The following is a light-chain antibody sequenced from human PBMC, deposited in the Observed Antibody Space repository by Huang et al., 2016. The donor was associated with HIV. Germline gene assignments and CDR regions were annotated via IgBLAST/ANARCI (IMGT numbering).Light chain of an antibody. CDR1: QDIGNY. V-gene: IGKV1-27*01. J-gene: IGKJ2*01. Sequence: DIQMTQSPSSLPTSVGDRVTITCRASQDIGNYLAWYQQKPGKVPKRLIYAASTLQAGVPSRFRGSGSGTDFTLTSSSLQPEDVATYYCQKYNSAPYTCGQGTKLDI. CDR2: AAS. CDR3: QKYNSAPYT.